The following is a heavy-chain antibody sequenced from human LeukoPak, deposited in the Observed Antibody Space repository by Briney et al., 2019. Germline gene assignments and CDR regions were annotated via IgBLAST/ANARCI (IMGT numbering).Heavy chain of an antibody. J-gene: IGHJ3*02. Sequence: GGSLRLSCAASGFTFSDYYVSWIRQAPGKGLEWVSYISSSSSYTNYADSVKGRFTISRDNAKNSLYLQMNSLRAEDTAVYYCARLGYCSSTSCYDPAPDAFDIWGQGTMVTVSS. V-gene: IGHV3-11*06. CDR3: ARLGYCSSTSCYDPAPDAFDI. CDR2: ISSSSSYT. CDR1: GFTFSDYY. D-gene: IGHD2-2*01.